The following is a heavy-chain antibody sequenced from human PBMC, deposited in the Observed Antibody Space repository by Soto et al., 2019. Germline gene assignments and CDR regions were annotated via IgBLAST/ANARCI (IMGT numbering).Heavy chain of an antibody. CDR3: ARGPYSSRYGMDV. J-gene: IGHJ6*02. Sequence: SETLSLTCTVSGGSISSGDYYWSWIRQPPGKGLEWIGYIYYSGSTYYNPSLKSRVTISVDTSKNQFSLKLSSVTAADTAVYYCARGPYSSRYGMDVWGQGTTVTVSS. V-gene: IGHV4-30-4*01. D-gene: IGHD6-13*01. CDR2: IYYSGST. CDR1: GGSISSGDYY.